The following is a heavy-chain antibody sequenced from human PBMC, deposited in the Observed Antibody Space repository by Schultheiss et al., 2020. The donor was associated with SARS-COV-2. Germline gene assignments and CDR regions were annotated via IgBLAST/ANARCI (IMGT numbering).Heavy chain of an antibody. CDR1: GFTFRTHT. V-gene: IGHV3-23*01. J-gene: IGHJ4*02. D-gene: IGHD3-16*01. CDR3: AKDVGAVASLFEY. CDR2: LSPNSDTT. Sequence: GGSLRLSCAASGFTFRTHTMMWARQAPGKGLEWVTALSPNSDTTFIADSVRGRFTISRDNSKNTQYLQMNSLRTEDTALYYCAKDVGAVASLFEYWGQGTLVTVSS.